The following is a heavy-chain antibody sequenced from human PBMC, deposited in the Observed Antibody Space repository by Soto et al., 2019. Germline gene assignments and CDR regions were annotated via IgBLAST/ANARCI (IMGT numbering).Heavy chain of an antibody. CDR3: ARDRAPSYCGGDCPFFDY. D-gene: IGHD2-21*02. J-gene: IGHJ4*02. Sequence: ASVKVSCKASGGTFSSYAISWVRQAPGQGLEWMGGIIPIFGTANYAQKFQGRVTITADESTSTAYMELSSLRSEDTAVYYCARDRAPSYCGGDCPFFDYWGQGTLVTVSS. V-gene: IGHV1-69*13. CDR1: GGTFSSYA. CDR2: IIPIFGTA.